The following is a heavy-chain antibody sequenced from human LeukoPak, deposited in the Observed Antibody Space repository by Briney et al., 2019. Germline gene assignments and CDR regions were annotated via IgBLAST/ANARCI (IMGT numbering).Heavy chain of an antibody. Sequence: GGSLRLSCAASGFTFSNYGMNWVRQAPGKGLEWVSALSSSGGSTYYADSVKGRFTISRDNSKNTLYLQMSSLRAEDTAVYYCARGVVAAAGRTFDFWGQGTLVTVSS. CDR1: GFTFSNYG. CDR3: ARGVVAAAGRTFDF. D-gene: IGHD6-13*01. J-gene: IGHJ4*02. CDR2: LSSSGGST. V-gene: IGHV3-23*01.